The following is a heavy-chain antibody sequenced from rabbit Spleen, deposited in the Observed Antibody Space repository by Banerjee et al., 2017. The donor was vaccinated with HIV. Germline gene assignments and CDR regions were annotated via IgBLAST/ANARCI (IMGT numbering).Heavy chain of an antibody. V-gene: IGHV1S45*01. Sequence: QEQLVESGGRLVQPEGSLTLTCTASGFSLSSSYYMCWVRQAPGKGLEWIACIYGGASGSTYYASWAKGRFIMSRTSSTTVTLQMTSLTAADTATYFCARDTSSSFSSYGMDLWGQGPWSPS. D-gene: IGHD1-1*01. CDR1: GFSLSSSYY. CDR3: ARDTSSSFSSYGMDL. CDR2: IYGGASGST. J-gene: IGHJ6*01.